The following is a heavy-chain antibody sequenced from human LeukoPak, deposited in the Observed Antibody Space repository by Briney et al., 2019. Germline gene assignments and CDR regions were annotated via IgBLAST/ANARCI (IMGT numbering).Heavy chain of an antibody. Sequence: PSETLSLTCTVSGVSISSYYWTWIRQPPGKGLEWIAYIDYSGYSAYNPSPKSRLTISVDTSKDQFSLKLTSMTTADTAVYYCARMVGLTSFGHWGQGILVTVSS. V-gene: IGHV4-59*01. CDR1: GVSISSYY. CDR3: ARMVGLTSFGH. J-gene: IGHJ4*02. CDR2: IDYSGYS. D-gene: IGHD3-3*01.